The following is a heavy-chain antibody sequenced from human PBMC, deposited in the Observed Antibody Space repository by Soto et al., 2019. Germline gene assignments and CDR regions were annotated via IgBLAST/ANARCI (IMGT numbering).Heavy chain of an antibody. CDR2: ISYDGSNK. CDR3: AKDPIMTTVTSHFDY. J-gene: IGHJ4*02. Sequence: GGSLRLSCAASGFTFSSYGMHWVRQAPGKGLEWVAVISYDGSNKYYADSVKGRFTISRDNSKNTLYLQMNSLRAEDTAVYYCAKDPIMTTVTSHFDYWGQGTLVTVSS. V-gene: IGHV3-30*18. CDR1: GFTFSSYG. D-gene: IGHD4-17*01.